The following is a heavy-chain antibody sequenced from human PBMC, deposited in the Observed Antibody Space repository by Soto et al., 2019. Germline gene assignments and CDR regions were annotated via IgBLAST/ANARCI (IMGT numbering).Heavy chain of an antibody. V-gene: IGHV3-23*01. Sequence: EVQLLESGGGLVQPGGSLRLSCAASGFTFSSYAMSWVRQAPGKGLEWVSAISGSGGSTSYADSVKGRFTISRDNSKNTLYLQMNSLRAEDTAVYYCAITGSGGSSWYPPDYWGQVTLVTVSS. CDR1: GFTFSSYA. D-gene: IGHD6-13*01. CDR2: ISGSGGST. CDR3: AITGSGGSSWYPPDY. J-gene: IGHJ4*02.